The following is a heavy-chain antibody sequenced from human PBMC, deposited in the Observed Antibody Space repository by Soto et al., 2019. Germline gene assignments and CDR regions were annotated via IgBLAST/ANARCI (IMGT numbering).Heavy chain of an antibody. CDR1: GFTFSDYA. D-gene: IGHD2-21*01. CDR2: VSHDGRNT. V-gene: IGHV3-30*18. Sequence: VQLVESGGGVVQPGRSLRLSCAASGFTFSDYAMHWVRQAPGKGLEWVAVVSHDGRNTHYADSVKGRFTISRDSSKNSVSLEMTSLRAEDTAVYYGAKGGRECVVTCEVTYWGQGALVTVSS. CDR3: AKGGRECVVTCEVTY. J-gene: IGHJ4*02.